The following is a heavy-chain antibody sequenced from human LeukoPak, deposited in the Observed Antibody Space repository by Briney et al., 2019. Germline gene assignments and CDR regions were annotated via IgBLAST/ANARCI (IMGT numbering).Heavy chain of an antibody. D-gene: IGHD6-19*01. Sequence: SETLSLTCAVYGGSFSGYYWSWIRQPPGKGLEWIGEINHSGSTNYNPSLKSRVTISVDTSKNQSSLKLSSVTAAATAVYYCARGVRYSSGWYYWGQGTLVTVSS. V-gene: IGHV4-34*01. J-gene: IGHJ4*02. CDR1: GGSFSGYY. CDR3: ARGVRYSSGWYY. CDR2: INHSGST.